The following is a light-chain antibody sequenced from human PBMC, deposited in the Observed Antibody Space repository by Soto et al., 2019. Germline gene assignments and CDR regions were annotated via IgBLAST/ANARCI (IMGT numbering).Light chain of an antibody. CDR2: YDS. J-gene: IGLJ1*01. Sequence: SYELTQPPSVSVAPGKTARITFGGNNIGSKSVHWYQQKPGQAPVLVIYYDSDRPSGIPERFSGSNSGNTATLTISRVEAGDEADYYCPVWDRSSDHYVFGTGTRSPS. CDR1: NIGSKS. V-gene: IGLV3-21*04. CDR3: PVWDRSSDHYV.